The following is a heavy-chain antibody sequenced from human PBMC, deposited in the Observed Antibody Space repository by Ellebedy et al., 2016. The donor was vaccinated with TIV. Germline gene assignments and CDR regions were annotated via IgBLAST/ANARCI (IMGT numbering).Heavy chain of an antibody. CDR2: MRDEGSEK. CDR3: ATDGSYGDYLSPTHAFEN. CDR1: RFTFRSYW. D-gene: IGHD4-17*01. Sequence: GESLKISCAASRFTFRSYWMSWVRQAPGKGLEWVANMRDEGSEKYYVESVRGRFTISRDNAKNSLYLQMNSLRAEDTAVYYCATDGSYGDYLSPTHAFENWGQGTMVIASS. J-gene: IGHJ3*02. V-gene: IGHV3-7*01.